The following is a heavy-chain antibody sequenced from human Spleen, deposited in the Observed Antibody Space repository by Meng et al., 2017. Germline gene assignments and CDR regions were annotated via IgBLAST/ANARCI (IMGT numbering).Heavy chain of an antibody. Sequence: GGSLRLSCAASGFTFSNAWMTWVRQAPGKGLEWIGRMKSNVDGGTVDYAEAVKGRFFISRDDSENTFYLQMNSLKIEDTAVYYCSGQVDYWGHGTLVTVSS. CDR3: SGQVDY. J-gene: IGHJ4*01. V-gene: IGHV3-15*01. CDR2: MKSNVDGGTV. CDR1: GFTFSNAW.